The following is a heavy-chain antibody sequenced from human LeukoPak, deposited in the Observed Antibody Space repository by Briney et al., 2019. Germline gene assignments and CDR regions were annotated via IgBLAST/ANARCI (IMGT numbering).Heavy chain of an antibody. CDR1: GGSISSGSYY. D-gene: IGHD6-19*01. Sequence: SETLSLTCAVSGGSISSGSYYWSWIRQHPGKGLEWIGYIYYSGSTNYNPSLKSRVTISIDTSKNQFSLKLTSVTAADTATYYCARETSLMGYASGLGFNYWGQGILVTVSS. V-gene: IGHV4-61*01. CDR2: IYYSGST. CDR3: ARETSLMGYASGLGFNY. J-gene: IGHJ4*02.